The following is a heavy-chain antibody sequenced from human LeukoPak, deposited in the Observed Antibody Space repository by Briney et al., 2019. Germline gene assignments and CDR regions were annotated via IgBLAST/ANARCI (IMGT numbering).Heavy chain of an antibody. D-gene: IGHD1-26*01. Sequence: GGSLRLSCAASGFIFSRYWMSWVRQAPGKGLEWVANINQDGSEKYYVDSLKGRFTISRDNAKNSLYLQMNSLRAEDTAVYYCARLVWSGSYYFDYWGQGTLVTVSS. V-gene: IGHV3-7*01. CDR3: ARLVWSGSYYFDY. CDR2: INQDGSEK. J-gene: IGHJ4*02. CDR1: GFIFSRYW.